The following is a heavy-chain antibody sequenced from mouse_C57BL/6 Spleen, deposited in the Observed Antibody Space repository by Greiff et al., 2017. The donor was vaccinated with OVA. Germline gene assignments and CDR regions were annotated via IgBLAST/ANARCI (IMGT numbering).Heavy chain of an antibody. V-gene: IGHV5-6*01. CDR2: ISSGGSYT. Sequence: EVKVVESGGDLVKPGGSLKLSCAASGFTFSSYGMSWVRQTPDKRLEWVATISSGGSYTYYPDSVKGRFTISRDNAKNTLYLQMSSLKSEDTAMYYCARHKTTVVPYFDHWGQGTTLTVSS. CDR1: GFTFSSYG. D-gene: IGHD1-1*01. J-gene: IGHJ2*01. CDR3: ARHKTTVVPYFDH.